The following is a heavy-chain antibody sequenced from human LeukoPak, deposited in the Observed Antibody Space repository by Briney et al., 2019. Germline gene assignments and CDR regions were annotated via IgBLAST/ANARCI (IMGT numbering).Heavy chain of an antibody. D-gene: IGHD6-13*01. CDR1: GGTFSSYA. V-gene: IGHV1-69*13. CDR2: VIPIFGTA. CDR3: ARTQHSSSWLGYFDY. J-gene: IGHJ4*02. Sequence: SVKVSCKASGGTFSSYAISWVRQAPGQGLEWMGGVIPIFGTANYAQRFQGRVTITADESTSTAYMELSSLRSEDTAVYYCARTQHSSSWLGYFDYWGQGTLVTVSS.